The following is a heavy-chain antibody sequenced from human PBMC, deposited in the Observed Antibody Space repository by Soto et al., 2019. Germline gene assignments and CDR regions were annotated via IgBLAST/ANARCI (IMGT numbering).Heavy chain of an antibody. J-gene: IGHJ6*02. CDR3: ARASYCSGGSCYSFPDYYYYGMDV. Sequence: ASVKVSCKASGGTFSSYAISWVRQAPGQGLEWMGGIIPIFGTANYAQKFQGRVTITADESTSTAYMELSSLRSEDTAVYYCARASYCSGGSCYSFPDYYYYGMDVWGQGTTVTVSS. D-gene: IGHD2-15*01. CDR1: GGTFSSYA. CDR2: IIPIFGTA. V-gene: IGHV1-69*13.